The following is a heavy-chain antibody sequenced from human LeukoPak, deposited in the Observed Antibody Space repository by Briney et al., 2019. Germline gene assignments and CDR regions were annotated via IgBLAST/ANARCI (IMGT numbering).Heavy chain of an antibody. V-gene: IGHV3-9*01. CDR3: AKIWITFGGVIVRDYYYMDV. Sequence: GGSLRLSCAASGFTFDDYAMHWVRQAPGKGLEWVSGISWNSGSIGYADSVKGRFTISRDNSKNTLYLQMNSLRAEDTAVYYCAKIWITFGGVIVRDYYYMDVWGKGTTVTISS. CDR1: GFTFDDYA. J-gene: IGHJ6*03. CDR2: ISWNSGSI. D-gene: IGHD3-16*02.